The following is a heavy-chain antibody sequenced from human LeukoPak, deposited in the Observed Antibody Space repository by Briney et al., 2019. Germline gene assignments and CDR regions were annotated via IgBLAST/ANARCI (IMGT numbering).Heavy chain of an antibody. CDR1: GFTFSDYA. J-gene: IGHJ4*02. D-gene: IGHD6-13*01. Sequence: GGSLRLSCAASGFTFSDYAMTWVRQAPGKGLEWVATISGSGVMTYYADSVKGRFTISRDNSKNTLFLQMNSLRAEDTAVYYCAKDPARYASSWYFRDYWGQGTLVTVSS. CDR2: ISGSGVMT. V-gene: IGHV3-23*01. CDR3: AKDPARYASSWYFRDY.